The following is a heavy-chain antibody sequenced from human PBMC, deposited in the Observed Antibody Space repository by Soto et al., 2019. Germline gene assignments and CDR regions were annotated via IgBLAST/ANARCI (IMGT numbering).Heavy chain of an antibody. Sequence: ALVKVSCKASEYTYTGFYMHWVRQAPGKGLEWMGWINPNSGATNYALKFQGRVTMTWDTSIITAYMELSGLTSDDTAIYYCTRLYSGWGQGTLVTVSS. D-gene: IGHD5-12*01. CDR3: TRLYSG. V-gene: IGHV1-2*02. CDR1: EYTYTGFY. CDR2: INPNSGAT. J-gene: IGHJ4*02.